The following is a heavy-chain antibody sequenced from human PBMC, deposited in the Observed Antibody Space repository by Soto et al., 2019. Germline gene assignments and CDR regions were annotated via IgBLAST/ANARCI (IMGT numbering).Heavy chain of an antibody. J-gene: IGHJ5*02. V-gene: IGHV3-23*01. D-gene: IGHD2-2*01. CDR3: AKGGIVVVPAAMSRAWDWFDP. Sequence: EVQLLESGGGLVQPGGSLRLSCAASGFTFSSYAMSWVRQAPGKGLEWVSAISGSGGSTYYADSVKGRFTISRDNSKNTMYLQMNSLRAEDTAVYYCAKGGIVVVPAAMSRAWDWFDPWGQGTLVTVSS. CDR1: GFTFSSYA. CDR2: ISGSGGST.